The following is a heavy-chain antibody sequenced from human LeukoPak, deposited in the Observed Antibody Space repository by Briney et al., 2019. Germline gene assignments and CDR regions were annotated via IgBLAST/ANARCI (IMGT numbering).Heavy chain of an antibody. J-gene: IGHJ2*01. CDR3: ARQDPPSRREPHWYFDL. Sequence: ASVKVSCKASGYTFTGYYMHWVRQAPGQGLEWMGWINPNSGGTNYAQKFQGRVTMTRDTSISTAYMELSRLRSDDTAVYYCARQDPPSRREPHWYFDLWGRGTLVTVSS. V-gene: IGHV1-2*02. D-gene: IGHD1-26*01. CDR1: GYTFTGYY. CDR2: INPNSGGT.